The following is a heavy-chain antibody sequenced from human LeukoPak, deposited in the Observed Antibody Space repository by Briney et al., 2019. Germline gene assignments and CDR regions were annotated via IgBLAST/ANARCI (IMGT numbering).Heavy chain of an antibody. Sequence: SETVSLTCALYGGSFSVYYWRWIRQPPGRGLEWIGKINNSGSTNYNPSLKSRVTISVDTSKTQFSLKLSSVTAADTAVYYCARGASYYFDYWGQGTLVTVSS. J-gene: IGHJ4*02. CDR1: GGSFSVYY. V-gene: IGHV4-34*01. CDR3: ARGASYYFDY. CDR2: INNSGST.